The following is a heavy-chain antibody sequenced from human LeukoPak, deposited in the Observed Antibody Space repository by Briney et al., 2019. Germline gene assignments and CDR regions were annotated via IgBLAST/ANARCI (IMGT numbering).Heavy chain of an antibody. CDR3: ARETRGYYYLDV. V-gene: IGHV1-8*01. CDR2: VNPTSGNA. J-gene: IGHJ6*03. CDR1: GYSFTDYD. Sequence: ASVKVSCKASGYSFTDYDIDWVRQAPGQGLEWMGWVNPTSGNAAYGQKFQGRVTLTRDTSIGTAYMEGSGLTSEDTAVYYCARETRGYYYLDVWGAGTTVTVSS.